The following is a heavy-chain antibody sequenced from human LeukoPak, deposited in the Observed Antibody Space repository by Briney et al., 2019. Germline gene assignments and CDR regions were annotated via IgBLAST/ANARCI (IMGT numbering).Heavy chain of an antibody. D-gene: IGHD3-3*01. CDR2: IRSDSTII. Sequence: GGSLRLSCTASGFIFSRYSMNWVRQAPGKGLEWLSYIRSDSTIIDYADSVKGRFTISRDNAKNSLYLQMNSLRAEDTAVYYCARDFRFLDDYWGQGTLVTVSS. CDR3: ARDFRFLDDY. J-gene: IGHJ4*02. V-gene: IGHV3-48*04. CDR1: GFIFSRYS.